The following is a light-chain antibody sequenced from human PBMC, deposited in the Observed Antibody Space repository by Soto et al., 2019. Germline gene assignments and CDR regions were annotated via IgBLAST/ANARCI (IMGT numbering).Light chain of an antibody. V-gene: IGKV1-9*01. CDR3: XXLNGYPPWT. J-gene: IGKJ1*01. Sequence: DIQLTQSPSFLSASVGDRVTITCRASEGISSYVAWYQQKPGKAPELLIYAASTLHSGVPSRFSGSGSGTEXXXTXXXXQPEXFATXXXXXLNGYPPWTFGQGTKVEIK. CDR1: EGISSY. CDR2: AAS.